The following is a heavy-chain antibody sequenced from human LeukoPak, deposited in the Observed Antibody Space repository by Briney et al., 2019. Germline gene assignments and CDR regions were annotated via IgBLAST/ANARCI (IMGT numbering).Heavy chain of an antibody. D-gene: IGHD3-16*01. V-gene: IGHV4-59*01. CDR2: IYYSGST. Sequence: SETLSLTCTVSGGSISSYYWSWLRQPPGKGLEWFGYIYYSGSTNYNPSLKSRVTITADTSKKQFSLKLSSVTAADTAVYYCARSSLGEGENYWGQGTLVTVSS. J-gene: IGHJ4*02. CDR3: ARSSLGEGENY. CDR1: GGSISSYY.